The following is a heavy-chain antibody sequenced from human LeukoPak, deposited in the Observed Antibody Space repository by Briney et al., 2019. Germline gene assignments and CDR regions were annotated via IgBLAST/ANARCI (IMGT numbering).Heavy chain of an antibody. CDR3: ARDRALDTAMVHYYYYGMDV. V-gene: IGHV1-69*04. CDR2: IIPILGIT. D-gene: IGHD5-18*01. J-gene: IGHJ6*02. Sequence: SVKVSCKASGGTFSSYAISWVRQAPGQGLEWMGRIIPILGITNYAQKFQGRVTITADKSTSTAYMELSSLRSDDTAVYYCARDRALDTAMVHYYYYGMDVWGQGTTVTVSS. CDR1: GGTFSSYA.